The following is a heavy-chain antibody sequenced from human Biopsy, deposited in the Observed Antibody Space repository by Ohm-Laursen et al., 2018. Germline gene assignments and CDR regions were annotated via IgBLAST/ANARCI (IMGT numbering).Heavy chain of an antibody. D-gene: IGHD3-22*01. CDR3: AKDWTSQYYYDSMDDY. V-gene: IGHV1-8*01. CDR2: MNPNSGNT. J-gene: IGHJ4*02. CDR1: GGTFSSFD. Sequence: ASVKVSCKASGGTFSSFDINWVRQATGQGLEWMGWMNPNSGNTGYAQKLQGRVTMTRNTSISTAYMELSSLRSEDTAVYYCAKDWTSQYYYDSMDDYWGQGTLVTVSS.